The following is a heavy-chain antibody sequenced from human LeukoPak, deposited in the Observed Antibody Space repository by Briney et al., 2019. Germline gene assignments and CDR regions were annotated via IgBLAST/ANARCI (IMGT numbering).Heavy chain of an antibody. J-gene: IGHJ4*02. D-gene: IGHD6-19*01. CDR3: GGGWYFFGY. V-gene: IGHV3-30*03. Sequence: GGSLRLSCAASGFSFSTYGMHWVRQAPGKGLEWVAVISYDGNNKYYADSVKGRFSISRDNSKSTLYLQMNSLRAEDTAVYYCGGGWYFFGYWGQGTLVTVSS. CDR2: ISYDGNNK. CDR1: GFSFSTYG.